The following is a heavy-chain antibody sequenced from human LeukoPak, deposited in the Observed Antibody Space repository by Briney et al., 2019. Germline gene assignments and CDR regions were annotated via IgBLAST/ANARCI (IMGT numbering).Heavy chain of an antibody. D-gene: IGHD6-13*01. CDR2: ISGDGAST. CDR3: ARDGAEQQLVHYFDY. V-gene: IGHV3-64*04. Sequence: PGGSLRLSCSASGFTFSSYVMHWVRQAPGKGLEYVSGISGDGASTYYADSVKGRFTISRDNSKNTLYLQMNSLRAEDTAVYYCARDGAEQQLVHYFDYWGQGTLVTVTS. J-gene: IGHJ4*02. CDR1: GFTFSSYV.